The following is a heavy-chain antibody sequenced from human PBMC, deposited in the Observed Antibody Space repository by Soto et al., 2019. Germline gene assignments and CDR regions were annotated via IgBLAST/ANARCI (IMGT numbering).Heavy chain of an antibody. D-gene: IGHD2-8*02. J-gene: IGHJ4*02. CDR1: GASISSSNYY. CDR3: ARHFCAGGPCFFDY. Sequence: SETLSLTCTVSGASISSSNYYWGWIRQPPGKGLEWIGSIYHNGETYYTPSLKSRATISVDTSKNQFSLKLRSVTAADTAIFYCARHFCAGGPCFFDYWGQGTLVTVSS. CDR2: IYHNGET. V-gene: IGHV4-39*01.